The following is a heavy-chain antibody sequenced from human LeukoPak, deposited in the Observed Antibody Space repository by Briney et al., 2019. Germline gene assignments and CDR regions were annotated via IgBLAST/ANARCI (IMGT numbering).Heavy chain of an antibody. J-gene: IGHJ4*02. CDR1: GFTFSSYA. Sequence: GRSLRLSCAASGFTFSSYAMHWVRQAPGKGLEWVAVISYDGSNKYYADSVKGRFTISRDNSKNTLYLQMNSLRAEDTAVHYCAREGYGDYTDTFDYWGQGTLVTVSS. CDR2: ISYDGSNK. D-gene: IGHD4-17*01. V-gene: IGHV3-30-3*01. CDR3: AREGYGDYTDTFDY.